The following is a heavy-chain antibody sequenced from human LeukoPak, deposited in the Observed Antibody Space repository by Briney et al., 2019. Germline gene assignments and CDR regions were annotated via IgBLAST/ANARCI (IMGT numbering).Heavy chain of an antibody. Sequence: SETLSLTCTVSGGSISSSSYYWGWIRQPPGKGLEWIGSIYYSGNTYYNPSLKSRVTISVDTSKNQFSLKLSSVTAADTAVYYCARGPLPLYYYGSGPHYYYYGMDVWGQGTTVTVSS. V-gene: IGHV4-39*01. CDR2: IYYSGNT. CDR3: ARGPLPLYYYGSGPHYYYYGMDV. CDR1: GGSISSSSYY. D-gene: IGHD3-10*01. J-gene: IGHJ6*02.